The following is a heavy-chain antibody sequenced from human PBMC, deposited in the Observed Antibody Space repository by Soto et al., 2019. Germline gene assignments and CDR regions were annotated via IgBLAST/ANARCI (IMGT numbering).Heavy chain of an antibody. CDR3: AKVSRKGSAVDFDY. D-gene: IGHD2-15*01. J-gene: IGHJ4*02. CDR1: GYTFSNYD. CDR2: VKPNNGDT. Sequence: QVQLVQSGAELKKPGASVKVSCKASGYTFSNYDMNWVRQATGQGPEWIGWVKPNNGDTGYAQKFQGRVTLPTDISTTTAYMELTSLRSEDTAIYYCAKVSRKGSAVDFDYWGQGTLMTVSS. V-gene: IGHV1-8*01.